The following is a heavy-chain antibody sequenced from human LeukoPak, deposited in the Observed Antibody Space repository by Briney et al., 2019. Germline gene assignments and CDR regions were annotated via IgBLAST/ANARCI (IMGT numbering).Heavy chain of an antibody. Sequence: SETLSLTCTVSGGSISSGSYYWGWIRQPPGKGLEWIGSIYYSGSTYYNPSLKSRVTISVDTSKNQFSLKLSSVTAADTAVYYCARRVEGFDYWGQGTLVTVSS. D-gene: IGHD1-1*01. J-gene: IGHJ4*02. CDR2: IYYSGST. V-gene: IGHV4-39*01. CDR1: GGSISSGSYY. CDR3: ARRVEGFDY.